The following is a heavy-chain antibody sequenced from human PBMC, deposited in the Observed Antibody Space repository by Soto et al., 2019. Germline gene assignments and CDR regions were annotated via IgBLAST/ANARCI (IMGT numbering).Heavy chain of an antibody. V-gene: IGHV3-66*01. CDR2: IYSGGST. CDR1: GFTVSSNY. Sequence: GGSLRLSCAASGFTVSSNYMSWVRQAPGKGLEWVSVIYSGGSTYYADSVKGRFTISRDNSKNTLYLQMNSLRAEDTAVYYCASGTSHYYYYMDVWGKGTTVTVSS. CDR3: ASGTSHYYYYMDV. D-gene: IGHD1-1*01. J-gene: IGHJ6*03.